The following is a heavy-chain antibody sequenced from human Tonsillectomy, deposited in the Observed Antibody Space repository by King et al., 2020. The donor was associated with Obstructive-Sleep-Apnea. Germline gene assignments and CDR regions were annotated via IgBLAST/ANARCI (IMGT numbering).Heavy chain of an antibody. V-gene: IGHV4-59*01. D-gene: IGHD3-3*01. CDR2: FYYSGST. CDR3: ARSNYDFWSGYSGNWFDP. J-gene: IGHJ5*02. CDR1: GGSISSCH. Sequence: VQLQESGPGLVKPSETLSLTCSVSGGSISSCHWSWIRQPPGKGLEWLGYFYYSGSTNYNPSLKSRVTISVDTSNNHISLKLSSVIAADTAVYYCARSNYDFWSGYSGNWFDPWGQGTLVTVSS.